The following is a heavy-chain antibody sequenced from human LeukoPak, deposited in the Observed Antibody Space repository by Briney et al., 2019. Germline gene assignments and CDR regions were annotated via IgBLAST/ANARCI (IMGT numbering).Heavy chain of an antibody. D-gene: IGHD3-16*01. CDR2: ISYDGSNK. CDR3: TEEPKIPAYD. Sequence: GGSLRLSCVASGFTFSGHTMHWVRQAPGKGLEWVAVISYDGSNKFYADSVKGRFTISRDNSKNTLYLQMNSLVVEDTAVYYCTEEPKIPAYDWGQGTLVTVSS. J-gene: IGHJ4*02. V-gene: IGHV3-30-3*01. CDR1: GFTFSGHT.